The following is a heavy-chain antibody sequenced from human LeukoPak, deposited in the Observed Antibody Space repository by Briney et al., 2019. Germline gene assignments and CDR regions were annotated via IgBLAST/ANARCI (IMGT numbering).Heavy chain of an antibody. D-gene: IGHD6-6*01. J-gene: IGHJ6*02. CDR2: INHSGST. Sequence: PSETLSLTCAVYGGSFSGYYWSWIRQPPGKGLEWIGEINHSGSTNYNPSLKSRVTISVDTSKNQFSLKLSSVTAADTAVYYCARVRPASSSSENYYYGMDVWGQGTTVTVSS. CDR3: ARVRPASSSSENYYYGMDV. V-gene: IGHV4-34*01. CDR1: GGSFSGYY.